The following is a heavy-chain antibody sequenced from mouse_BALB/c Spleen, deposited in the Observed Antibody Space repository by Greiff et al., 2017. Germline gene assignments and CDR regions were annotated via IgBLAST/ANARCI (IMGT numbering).Heavy chain of an antibody. CDR2: ISDGGSYT. Sequence: EVQLVESGGGLVKPGGSLKLSCAASGFTFSDYYMYWVRQTPEKRLEWVATISDGGSYTYYPDSVKGRFTISRDNAKNNLYLQMSSLKSEDTAMYYCASDDYDENYYAMDYWGQGTSVTVSS. D-gene: IGHD2-4*01. V-gene: IGHV5-4*02. CDR1: GFTFSDYY. CDR3: ASDDYDENYYAMDY. J-gene: IGHJ4*01.